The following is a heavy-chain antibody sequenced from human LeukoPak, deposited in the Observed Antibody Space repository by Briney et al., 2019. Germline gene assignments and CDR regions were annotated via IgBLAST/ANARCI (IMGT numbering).Heavy chain of an antibody. CDR3: ARVPELFRGYYDSSGYYGPYGDY. V-gene: IGHV4-39*07. D-gene: IGHD3-22*01. J-gene: IGHJ4*02. CDR1: GGSTSSYY. CDR2: IYYSGST. Sequence: SETLSLTCTVSGGSTSSYYWGWIRQPPGKGLEWIGSIYYSGSTYYNPSLKSRVTISVDTSKNQFSLKLSSVTAADTAVYYCARVPELFRGYYDSSGYYGPYGDYWGQGTLVTVSS.